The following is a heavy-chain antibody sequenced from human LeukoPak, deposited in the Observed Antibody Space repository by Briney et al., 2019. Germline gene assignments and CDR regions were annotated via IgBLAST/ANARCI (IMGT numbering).Heavy chain of an antibody. CDR1: GFTFSSYA. J-gene: IGHJ4*02. D-gene: IGHD6-19*01. CDR3: AKDGFRAVAGTPYYFDY. CDR2: ISGSGGST. V-gene: IGHV3-23*01. Sequence: GGSLRLSCAASGFTFSSYAMSWVRQAPGKGLEWVSTISGSGGSTYYADSVKGRFTISRDNSKNTLYLQMNSLRAEDTAVYYCAKDGFRAVAGTPYYFDYWGQGTLVTVSS.